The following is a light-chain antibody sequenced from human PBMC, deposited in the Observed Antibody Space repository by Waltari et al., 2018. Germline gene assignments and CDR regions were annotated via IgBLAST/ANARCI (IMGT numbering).Light chain of an antibody. Sequence: DIQMTQSPSFLSASVGDRVTISCRASQSVGINLHWYQQRPGQAPNLLIFGVSSLHGGAPSRFSGSGSETVFSLTIRGLQPEDFATYYCHQTHSFPRTFGQGTKVEIK. J-gene: IGKJ2*02. CDR1: QSVGIN. V-gene: IGKV1-39*01. CDR3: HQTHSFPRT. CDR2: GVS.